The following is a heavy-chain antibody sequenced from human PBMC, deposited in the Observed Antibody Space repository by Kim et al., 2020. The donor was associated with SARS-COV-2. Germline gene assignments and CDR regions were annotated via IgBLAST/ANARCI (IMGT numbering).Heavy chain of an antibody. D-gene: IGHD7-27*01. Sequence: PSLKSRVTISVDTSKNQFSLKLRSVTAADTAVYYCARGWGPNGPNVDYWGQGTLVTVSS. V-gene: IGHV4-34*01. J-gene: IGHJ4*02. CDR3: ARGWGPNGPNVDY.